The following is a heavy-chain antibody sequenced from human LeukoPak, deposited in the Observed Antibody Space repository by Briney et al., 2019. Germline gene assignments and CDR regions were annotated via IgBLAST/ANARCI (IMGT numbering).Heavy chain of an antibody. CDR1: GYSISSGYY. D-gene: IGHD1-26*01. Sequence: SETLSLTCTVSGYSISSGYYWGWIRQPPGKGLEWIGSIYHSGSTYYNPSLKSRVTISVDTSKNQFSLTLSSVTAADPALYYFAGDRIVGPTSGFDPGGKGTLVTVPS. CDR2: IYHSGST. CDR3: AGDRIVGPTSGFDP. J-gene: IGHJ5*02. V-gene: IGHV4-38-2*02.